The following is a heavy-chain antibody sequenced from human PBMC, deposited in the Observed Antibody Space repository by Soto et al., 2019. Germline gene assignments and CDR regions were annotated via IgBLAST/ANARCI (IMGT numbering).Heavy chain of an antibody. V-gene: IGHV3-23*01. D-gene: IGHD2-8*01. CDR2: ISGSATST. CDR3: AKLRDFVVLPAGILDY. J-gene: IGHJ4*02. Sequence: GGSLRLSCVGSDFIFSTYAMTWVRQAPGKGLEWVSTISGSATSTYYADSVKGRFTISRDDFRNTLYLQMNSLRTEDTAIYYCAKLRDFVVLPAGILDYWGPGTLVTVSS. CDR1: DFIFSTYA.